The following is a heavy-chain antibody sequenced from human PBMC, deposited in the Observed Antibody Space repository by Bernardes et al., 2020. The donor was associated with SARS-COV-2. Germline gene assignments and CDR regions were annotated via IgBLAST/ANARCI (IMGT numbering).Heavy chain of an antibody. Sequence: SGPTLVKPTQTLTLTCTFSGFSLSTSGMCVSWIRQPPGKALEWLALIDWDHDKYYSTSLKTRLTISKDTSKNQVVLTMTNMDPVDTATYYCARMPVVPAAISYYYYYGMDVWGQGTTVTVSS. CDR3: ARMPVVPAAISYYYYYGMDV. CDR2: IDWDHDK. D-gene: IGHD2-2*01. V-gene: IGHV2-70*01. J-gene: IGHJ6*02. CDR1: GFSLSTSGMC.